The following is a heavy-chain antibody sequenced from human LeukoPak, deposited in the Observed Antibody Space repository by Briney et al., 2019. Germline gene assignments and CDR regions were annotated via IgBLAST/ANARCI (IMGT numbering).Heavy chain of an antibody. V-gene: IGHV1-69*13. CDR2: IIPIFGTA. J-gene: IGHJ6*03. Sequence: GASVKVSCKASGGTFSSYAISWVRQAPGQGLEWMGGIIPIFGTANYAQKFQGRVTITADESTSTAYMELSSLRSEDTAVYYCARGDRMGYYYYMDVWGKGTTVTVSS. CDR1: GGTFSSYA. D-gene: IGHD2-21*01. CDR3: ARGDRMGYYYYMDV.